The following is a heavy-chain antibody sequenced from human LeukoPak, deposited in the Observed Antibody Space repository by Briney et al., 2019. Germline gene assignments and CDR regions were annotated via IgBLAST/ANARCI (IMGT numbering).Heavy chain of an antibody. V-gene: IGHV3-30*14. CDR2: ISYDGSNK. CDR3: ARKSSGWYYYFDY. D-gene: IGHD6-19*01. Sequence: GGSLRLSCAASGFTFSSYAMHWVRQAPGKGLEWVAVISYDGSNKYYADSVKGRFTISRDNSKNTLYLQMNSLRAEDTAVYYCARKSSGWYYYFDYWGQGTLVTVSS. CDR1: GFTFSSYA. J-gene: IGHJ4*02.